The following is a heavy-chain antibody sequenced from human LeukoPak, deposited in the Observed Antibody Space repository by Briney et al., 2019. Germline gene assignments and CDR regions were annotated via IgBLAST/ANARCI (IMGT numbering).Heavy chain of an antibody. Sequence: GSVKVSCKVSGYTLTELSMHWVRQAPGKGLEWMGGFDPEDGETIYAQKFQGRVTMTEDTSTDTAYMELSSLRSEDTAVYYCATPATDNWGFDYWGQGTLVTVSS. J-gene: IGHJ4*02. CDR2: FDPEDGET. CDR3: ATPATDNWGFDY. V-gene: IGHV1-24*01. CDR1: GYTLTELS. D-gene: IGHD7-27*01.